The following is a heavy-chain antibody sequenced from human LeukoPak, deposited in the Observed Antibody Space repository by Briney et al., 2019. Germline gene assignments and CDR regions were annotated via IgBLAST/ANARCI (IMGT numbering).Heavy chain of an antibody. D-gene: IGHD3-22*01. Sequence: GGSLRLSCAASGFTFSICSMNWVRQAPGKGLEWVSYISGSSKTIYYADSVKGRFTISRGNAKNSLYLQMNTLRAEDTAVYYCAIDLFDSSGFYYTWGQGTLVTVSS. CDR1: GFTFSICS. V-gene: IGHV3-48*04. CDR2: ISGSSKTI. J-gene: IGHJ5*02. CDR3: AIDLFDSSGFYYT.